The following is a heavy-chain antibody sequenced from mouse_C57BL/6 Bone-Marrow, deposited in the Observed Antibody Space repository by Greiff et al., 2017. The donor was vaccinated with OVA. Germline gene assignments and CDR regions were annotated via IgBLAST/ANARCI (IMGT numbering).Heavy chain of an antibody. CDR2: INPSNGGT. V-gene: IGHV1-53*01. J-gene: IGHJ1*03. CDR1: GYTFTSYW. CDR3: ARRDYDYDVYFDV. D-gene: IGHD2-4*01. Sequence: VQLQQSGTELVKPGASVKLSCKASGYTFTSYWMHWVKQRPGQGLEWIGNINPSNGGTNYNEKFKSKATLTVDKSSSTAYMQLSSLTSEDSAVYYCARRDYDYDVYFDVWGTGTTVTVSS.